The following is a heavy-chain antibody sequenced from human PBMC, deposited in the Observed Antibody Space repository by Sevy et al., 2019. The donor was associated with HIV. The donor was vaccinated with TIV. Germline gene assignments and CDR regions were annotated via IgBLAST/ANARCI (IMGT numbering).Heavy chain of an antibody. D-gene: IGHD4-17*01. Sequence: GGSLRLSCAASGFTFSTYGMHWVRQAQGRGLGWVEVFGLDGGNTFYAAPVKGRFTISRDIAKNTLHLQMNSLRVEDTAVYYCARDLEFYDYGDYGPAFMPDYWGQGTLVTVSS. V-gene: IGHV3-33*01. CDR2: FGLDGGNT. CDR3: ARDLEFYDYGDYGPAFMPDY. CDR1: GFTFSTYG. J-gene: IGHJ4*02.